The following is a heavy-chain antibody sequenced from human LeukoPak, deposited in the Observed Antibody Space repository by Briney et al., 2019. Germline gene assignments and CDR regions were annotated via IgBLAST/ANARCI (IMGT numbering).Heavy chain of an antibody. CDR2: INTNSGGT. D-gene: IGHD3-10*01. Sequence: GGSVKVSCKASGYTFTGYYMHWVRQAPGQGLEWMGWINTNSGGTNYAQKFQGRVAMTRDTSISTAYMELSRLRSDDTAVYYCARVRGRFGESNPFDYWGQGTLVTFST. J-gene: IGHJ4*02. V-gene: IGHV1-2*02. CDR3: ARVRGRFGESNPFDY. CDR1: GYTFTGYY.